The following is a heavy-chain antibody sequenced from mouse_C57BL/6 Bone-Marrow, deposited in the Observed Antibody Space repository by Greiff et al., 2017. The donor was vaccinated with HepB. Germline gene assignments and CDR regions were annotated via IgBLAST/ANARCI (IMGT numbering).Heavy chain of an antibody. CDR1: GFSFNTYA. CDR3: VRLGNYAMDY. Sequence: EVMLVESGGGLVQPKGSLKLSCAASGFSFNTYAMNWVRQAPGKGLEWVARIRSKSNNYATYYADSVKDRFTISRDDSESMLYLQMNNLKTEDTAMYYCVRLGNYAMDYWGQGTSVTVSS. CDR2: IRSKSNNYAT. V-gene: IGHV10-1*01. J-gene: IGHJ4*01. D-gene: IGHD4-1*01.